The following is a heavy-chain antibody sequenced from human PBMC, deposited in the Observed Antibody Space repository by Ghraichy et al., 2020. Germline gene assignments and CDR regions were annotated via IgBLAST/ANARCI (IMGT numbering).Heavy chain of an antibody. D-gene: IGHD6-19*01. CDR2: IYYSGST. Sequence: SQTLSLTCTVSGGSISSSSYYWGWIRQPPGKGLEWIGSIYYSGSTYYNPSLKSRVTISVDTSKNQFSLKLSSVTAADTAVYYCASSSPIERGRWLVLEDYWYFDLWGRGTLVTVSS. CDR3: ASSSPIERGRWLVLEDYWYFDL. CDR1: GGSISSSSYY. V-gene: IGHV4-39*01. J-gene: IGHJ2*01.